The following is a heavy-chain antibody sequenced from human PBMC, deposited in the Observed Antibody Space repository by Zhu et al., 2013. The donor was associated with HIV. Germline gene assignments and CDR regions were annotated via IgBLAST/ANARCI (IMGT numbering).Heavy chain of an antibody. V-gene: IGHV3-30*18. D-gene: IGHD6-19*01. CDR1: GFTFSSYG. CDR2: ISYDGSNK. Sequence: VQLVESGGGVVQPGRSLRLSCAASGFTFSSYGMHWVRQAPGKGLEWVAVISYDGSNKYYADSVKGRFTISRDNSKNTLYLQMNSLRAEDTAVYYCAKEGSSGWFDYWGQGTLVTVSS. J-gene: IGHJ4*02. CDR3: AKEGSSGWFDY.